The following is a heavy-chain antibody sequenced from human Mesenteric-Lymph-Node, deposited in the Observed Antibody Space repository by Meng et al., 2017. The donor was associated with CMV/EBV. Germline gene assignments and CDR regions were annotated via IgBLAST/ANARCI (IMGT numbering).Heavy chain of an antibody. V-gene: IGHV1-69*01. CDR1: GDSFTKYA. D-gene: IGHD3-9*01. Sequence: SGDSFTKYAITWVRQAPGPGLEWMGGIIPVFGTPNYAQKFQGRVTVTADDSTSTAYMELSGLTSDDTAVYYCARRNYDILTGAFDYWGQGTLVTVSS. CDR2: IIPVFGTP. CDR3: ARRNYDILTGAFDY. J-gene: IGHJ4*02.